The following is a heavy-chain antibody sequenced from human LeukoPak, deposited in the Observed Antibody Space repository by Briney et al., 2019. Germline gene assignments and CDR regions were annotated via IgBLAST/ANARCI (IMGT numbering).Heavy chain of an antibody. CDR3: AKNTVAATWGPFDY. Sequence: GGSLRLSCAASGFTFSSYGMHWLRQAPGKGLEWVAFISYDGSNKYYADSVKGRFTIYTDNSNNTLYLQMNSLRAEDTALYYCAKNTVAATWGPFDYWGQGTLVTVSS. J-gene: IGHJ4*02. V-gene: IGHV3-30*18. CDR2: ISYDGSNK. D-gene: IGHD6-19*01. CDR1: GFTFSSYG.